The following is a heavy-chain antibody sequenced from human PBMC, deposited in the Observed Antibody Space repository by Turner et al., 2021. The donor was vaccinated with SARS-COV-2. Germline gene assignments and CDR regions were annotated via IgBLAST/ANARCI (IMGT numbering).Heavy chain of an antibody. CDR1: GFTFSSYA. V-gene: IGHV3-23*01. D-gene: IGHD3-22*01. J-gene: IGHJ4*02. CDR3: AKADRVMIVVVITLFDY. Sequence: DVQLLESGGGLVQPGGSLRLSCAASGFTFSSYAMSWVRQAPGKGLEWVSAISGSGGSTYYADSVKGRFTISRDNSKNTLYLQMNSLRAEDTAVYYCAKADRVMIVVVITLFDYWGQGTLVTVSS. CDR2: ISGSGGST.